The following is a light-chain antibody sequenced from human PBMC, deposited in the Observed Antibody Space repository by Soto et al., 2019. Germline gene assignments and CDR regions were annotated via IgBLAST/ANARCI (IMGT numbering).Light chain of an antibody. V-gene: IGLV2-23*02. CDR3: CSYAGRSTLV. CDR1: SSDVGSYNL. Sequence: QSDLTQPASVSGSPGQSITISCTGTSSDVGSYNLVSWYQQHPGKAPKLMIYEVSKRPSGVSNRFSGSKSGNTASLTISRLQAEDDADYYCCSYAGRSTLVFGGGTKLTVL. CDR2: EVS. J-gene: IGLJ2*01.